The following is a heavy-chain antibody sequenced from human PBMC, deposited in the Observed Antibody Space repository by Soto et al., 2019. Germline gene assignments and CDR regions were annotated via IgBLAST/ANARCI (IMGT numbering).Heavy chain of an antibody. CDR1: GFTFSNYW. V-gene: IGHV3-7*01. CDR3: ADRIEAGDGMDV. J-gene: IGHJ6*02. Sequence: PGGSLRLSCAASGFTFSNYWMTWVRQAPGKGLEWVANIKQDASQRYYLDSVKGRFTISRDNAKNSLYLQMNSLRAEDTAVYYCADRIEAGDGMDVWGQGTTVTVSS. D-gene: IGHD6-6*01. CDR2: IKQDASQR.